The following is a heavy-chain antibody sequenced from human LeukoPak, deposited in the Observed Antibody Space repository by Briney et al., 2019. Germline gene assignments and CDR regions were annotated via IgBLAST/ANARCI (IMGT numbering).Heavy chain of an antibody. CDR1: GDSISSYY. J-gene: IGHJ3*02. CDR3: ARGVSGWFDDAFDI. D-gene: IGHD6-19*01. CDR2: IYYSGSA. V-gene: IGHV4-59*01. Sequence: SETLSLTCTVSGDSISSYYWSWIRQPPGKGLEWIGCIYYSGSANYNPSLKSRVTISVDTSKNQFSLKLTSVTAADTAVYYCARGVSGWFDDAFDIWGQGTMVTVSS.